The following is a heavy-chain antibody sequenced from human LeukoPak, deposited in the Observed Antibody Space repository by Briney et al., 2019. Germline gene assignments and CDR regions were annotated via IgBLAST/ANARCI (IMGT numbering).Heavy chain of an antibody. D-gene: IGHD6-19*01. CDR2: ISSSGSTI. V-gene: IGHV3-48*04. J-gene: IGHJ4*02. CDR3: GIAVAGTNYFDY. Sequence: GGSLRLSCAASGFTFSSYSMNWVRQAPGKGLEWVSYISSSGSTIYYADSVKGRFTISRDNAKNSLYLQMNSLRAEDTAVYYCGIAVAGTNYFDYWGQGTLVTVSS. CDR1: GFTFSSYS.